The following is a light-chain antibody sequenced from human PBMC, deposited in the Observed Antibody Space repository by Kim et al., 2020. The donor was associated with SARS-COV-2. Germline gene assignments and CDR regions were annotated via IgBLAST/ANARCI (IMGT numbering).Light chain of an antibody. CDR1: SLRSCY. Sequence: ALGQTVRITCQGDSLRSCYASWYQQKPGQATVLVIYAKNNRPSRIPDRFSGSNSGNTASLTITGAQAEDEADYYCYSRHSSGYYWMFGGGTQLTVL. V-gene: IGLV3-19*01. CDR3: YSRHSSGYYWM. J-gene: IGLJ3*02. CDR2: AKN.